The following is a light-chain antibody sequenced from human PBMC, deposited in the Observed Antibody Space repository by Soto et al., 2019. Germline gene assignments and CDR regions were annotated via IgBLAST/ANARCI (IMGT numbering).Light chain of an antibody. Sequence: ETVMTQSPVTLSVSPGERATLSCRASQSVSSNLAWYQQRPGQAPRLLIYEASTRATGVPDRFSGSGYGRTFTLTISSLQPEDFAVYYCQRYNDWPYIFGQGTKVDIK. CDR3: QRYNDWPYI. V-gene: IGKV3-15*01. CDR1: QSVSSN. J-gene: IGKJ2*01. CDR2: EAS.